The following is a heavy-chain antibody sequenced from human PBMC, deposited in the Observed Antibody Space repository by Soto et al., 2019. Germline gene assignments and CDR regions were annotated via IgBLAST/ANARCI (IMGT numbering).Heavy chain of an antibody. CDR1: VFSLTTGGVA. J-gene: IGHJ6*02. CDR2: IYWNDDK. Sequence: SGATLVNPTQPLTLTCSFSVFSLTTGGVAVGWIRQPPGKALEWLALIYWNDDKRYSPSLKNRLTVTNDTSKNQVVLTLTNMDPVDTAKYYCDHKVRYLDAMDVWGQGTTVTVSS. CDR3: DHKVRYLDAMDV. V-gene: IGHV2-5*01. D-gene: IGHD3-9*01.